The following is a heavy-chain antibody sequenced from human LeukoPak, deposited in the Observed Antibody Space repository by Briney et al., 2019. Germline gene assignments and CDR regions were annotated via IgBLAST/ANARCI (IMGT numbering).Heavy chain of an antibody. D-gene: IGHD3-22*01. CDR3: AKDNYYDSSGYTMGGAFDI. CDR1: GFTFDDYA. V-gene: IGHV3-9*01. J-gene: IGHJ3*02. CDR2: ISWNSGSI. Sequence: GGSLRLSCAASGFTFDDYAMHWVRQAPGKGLEWVSGISWNSGSIGYADSVKGRFTISRDNAKNSLYLQMNSLRAEDTALYYCAKDNYYDSSGYTMGGAFDIWGQGTMVTVSS.